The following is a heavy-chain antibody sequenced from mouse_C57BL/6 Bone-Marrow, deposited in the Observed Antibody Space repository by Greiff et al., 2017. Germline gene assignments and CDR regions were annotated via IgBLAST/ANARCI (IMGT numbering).Heavy chain of an antibody. D-gene: IGHD1-1*01. J-gene: IGHJ4*01. Sequence: VQLQESGPGLVQPSQSLSITCTVSGFSLTSYGVHWVRQSPGKGLEWLGVIWSGGSTDYNAAFISRLSISKDNSKSQVFFKMNSLQADDTAIYYCARRGYYGSSYVGAMDYWGQGTSVTVSS. CDR2: IWSGGST. CDR3: ARRGYYGSSYVGAMDY. V-gene: IGHV2-2*01. CDR1: GFSLTSYG.